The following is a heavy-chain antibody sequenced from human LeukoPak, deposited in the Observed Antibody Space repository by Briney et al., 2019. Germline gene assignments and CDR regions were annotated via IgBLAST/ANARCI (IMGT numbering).Heavy chain of an antibody. J-gene: IGHJ4*02. CDR3: ARLTRLSTSPDRYYLDY. CDR1: GDSISSYY. V-gene: IGHV4-4*09. CDR2: IHTGGGT. Sequence: SETPSLTCTVSGDSISSYYWSWIRQPPGKGLEWIGYIHTGGGTSYIPSLKGRVTKSIDTSKNQFSLKLSSVTAADSAVYYCARLTRLSTSPDRYYLDYWGQGTLVTVSS. D-gene: IGHD6-6*01.